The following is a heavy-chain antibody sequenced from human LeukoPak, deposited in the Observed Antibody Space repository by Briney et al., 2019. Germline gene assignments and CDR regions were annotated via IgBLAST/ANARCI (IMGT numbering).Heavy chain of an antibody. Sequence: ASVKVSCKASGYTFTSYYMHWVRQAPGQGLEWMGWMNPNSGNTGYAQKFRGRVTMTRNTSISTAYMELSSLRSEDTAVYYCARAGGYCGRISCPYYFDYWGQGSLVAVSS. D-gene: IGHD2-15*01. CDR2: MNPNSGNT. CDR3: ARAGGYCGRISCPYYFDY. V-gene: IGHV1-8*02. CDR1: GYTFTSYY. J-gene: IGHJ4*02.